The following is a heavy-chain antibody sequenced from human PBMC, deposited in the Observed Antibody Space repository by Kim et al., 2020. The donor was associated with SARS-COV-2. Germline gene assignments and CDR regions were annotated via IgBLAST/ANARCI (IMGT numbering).Heavy chain of an antibody. CDR2: IIPILGIA. Sequence: SVKVSCKASGGTFSSYTISWVRQAPGQGLEWMGRIIPILGIANYAQKFQGRVTITADKSTSTAYMELSSLRSEDTAVYYCVCGDDNDAFDIWGQGTMVTVSS. CDR3: VCGDDNDAFDI. J-gene: IGHJ3*02. V-gene: IGHV1-69*02. D-gene: IGHD4-17*01. CDR1: GGTFSSYT.